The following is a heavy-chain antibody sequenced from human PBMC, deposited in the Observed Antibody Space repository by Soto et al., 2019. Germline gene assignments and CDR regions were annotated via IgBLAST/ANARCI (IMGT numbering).Heavy chain of an antibody. CDR1: GGSISSYY. J-gene: IGHJ4*02. CDR3: ARALSSAAGLYFDY. D-gene: IGHD6-13*01. V-gene: IGHV4-4*07. Sequence: SETLSLTCTVSGGSISSYYWSWIRQPAGKGMEWVGRIHTTDSTNYNPSPKSRVTMSIDTSNNQFSLKLYSLTAADTAVYYCARALSSAAGLYFDYWGQGTLVTVSS. CDR2: IHTTDST.